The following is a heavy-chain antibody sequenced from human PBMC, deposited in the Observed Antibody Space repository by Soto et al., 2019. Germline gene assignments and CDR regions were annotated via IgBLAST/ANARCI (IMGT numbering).Heavy chain of an antibody. CDR2: IYYSGST. CDR3: ARPGYSGYFDY. Sequence: SETLSLTCTVSGGSISSSSYYWGWIRQPPGKGLEWIGSIYYSGSTYYNPSLKSRVTISVDTSKNQFSLKLGSVTAADTAVYYCARPGYSGYFDYWGQGTLVTVSS. V-gene: IGHV4-39*01. J-gene: IGHJ4*02. CDR1: GGSISSSSYY. D-gene: IGHD5-12*01.